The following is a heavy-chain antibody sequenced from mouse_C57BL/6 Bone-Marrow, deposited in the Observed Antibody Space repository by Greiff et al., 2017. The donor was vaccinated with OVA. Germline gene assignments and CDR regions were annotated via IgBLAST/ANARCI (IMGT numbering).Heavy chain of an antibody. D-gene: IGHD2-3*01. Sequence: EVQLVESGGGLVQPGGSLKLSCAASGFTFSDYYMYWVRQTPEKRLEWVAYISNGGGSTYYPDTVKGRFTISRVNAKNTLYLQMSRLKSEDTAMYYCARGWLLVYAMDYWGQGTSVTVSS. CDR3: ARGWLLVYAMDY. V-gene: IGHV5-12*01. J-gene: IGHJ4*01. CDR2: ISNGGGST. CDR1: GFTFSDYY.